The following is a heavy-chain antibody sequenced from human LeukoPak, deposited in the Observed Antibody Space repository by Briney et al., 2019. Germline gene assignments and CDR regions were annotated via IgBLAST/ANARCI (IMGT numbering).Heavy chain of an antibody. J-gene: IGHJ5*02. CDR3: ARDCCTGGRNTFDP. V-gene: IGHV3-7*01. D-gene: IGHD2-8*02. CDR2: IKLDGSEE. Sequence: PGGSLRLSCAASGFTFSSYNMNWVRQAPGKGLEWVAKIKLDGSEEYYVDSVKGRFTISRDNAKNSVYLQMNSLRAEDTAVYYCARDCCTGGRNTFDPWGQGTLVTVSS. CDR1: GFTFSSYN.